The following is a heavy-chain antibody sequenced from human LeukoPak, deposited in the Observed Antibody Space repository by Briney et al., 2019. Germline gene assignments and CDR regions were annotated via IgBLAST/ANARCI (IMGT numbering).Heavy chain of an antibody. CDR1: GFTFSSYG. D-gene: IGHD1/OR15-1a*01. CDR2: IRYDGSNK. Sequence: PGGSLRLSCAASGFTFSSYGMHWVRQAPGKGLEWVAFIRYDGSNKYYADSVKGRFTISRDNSKNTLYLQMNSLRPEDTALYYCAKGGRLTTLYNWFDPWGQGTLVTVSS. J-gene: IGHJ5*02. V-gene: IGHV3-30*02. CDR3: AKGGRLTTLYNWFDP.